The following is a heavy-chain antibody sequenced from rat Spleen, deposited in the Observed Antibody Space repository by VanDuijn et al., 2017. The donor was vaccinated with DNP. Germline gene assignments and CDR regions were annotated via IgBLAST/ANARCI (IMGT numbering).Heavy chain of an antibody. CDR3: TTRRDGY. CDR2: IGYDGDGT. CDR1: GFIFTDHY. Sequence: EVQLVESGGGLVQPGRSLTLSCAASGFIFTDHYMAWVRQAPMKGLEWVASIGYDGDGTYYRDSVKGRFTISRDNARSRLFLQMDSLRSEDTATYYCTTRRDGYWGQGVMVTVSS. D-gene: IGHD1-12*02. J-gene: IGHJ2*01. V-gene: IGHV5-20*01.